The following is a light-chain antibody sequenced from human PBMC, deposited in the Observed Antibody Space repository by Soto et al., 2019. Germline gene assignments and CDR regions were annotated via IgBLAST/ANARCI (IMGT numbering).Light chain of an antibody. V-gene: IGKV1-5*03. CDR1: QTINIW. CDR2: KAS. CDR3: QHYNSYPLT. Sequence: DIQMTQSPSTLSASIGDRVTITCRASQTINIWLAWYQQKPGEAPKLLIYKASILESWVPSRFSGSGSGTEFTLSISSLQPDDFATYYCQHYNSYPLTFGEGTKVEIK. J-gene: IGKJ4*01.